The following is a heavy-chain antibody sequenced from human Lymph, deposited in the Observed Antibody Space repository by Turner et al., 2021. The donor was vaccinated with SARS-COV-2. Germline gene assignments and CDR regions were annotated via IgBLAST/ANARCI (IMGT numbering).Heavy chain of an antibody. CDR3: ARVRPFGDYFDY. Sequence: EVQLVESGGGLIQPGGSLRPSCAASVFTVSSNYMSWVRQAPGKGREWVSVIYSGGSTYYADSVKGRFTISRDNSKNTLYLQMNSLRAEDTAVYYCARVRPFGDYFDYWGQGTLVTVSS. J-gene: IGHJ4*02. D-gene: IGHD3-10*01. CDR2: IYSGGST. CDR1: VFTVSSNY. V-gene: IGHV3-53*01.